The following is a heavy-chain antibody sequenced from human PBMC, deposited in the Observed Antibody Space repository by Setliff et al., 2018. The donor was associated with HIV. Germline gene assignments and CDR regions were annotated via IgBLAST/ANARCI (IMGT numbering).Heavy chain of an antibody. J-gene: IGHJ4*02. Sequence: GGSLRLSCAASGFTFNSYAMNWVRQAPGKGLECVAVISGSGGDTYYADSVKGRFVISREKSKSTLYLQMNSLRAEDTAVYYCAKKTAAYTSGSWLHYWGQGTLVTVSS. V-gene: IGHV3-23*01. CDR3: AKKTAAYTSGSWLHY. CDR1: GFTFNSYA. D-gene: IGHD3-10*01. CDR2: ISGSGGDT.